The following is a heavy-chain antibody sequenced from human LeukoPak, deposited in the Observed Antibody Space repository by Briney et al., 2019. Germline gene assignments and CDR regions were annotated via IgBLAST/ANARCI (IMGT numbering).Heavy chain of an antibody. J-gene: IGHJ4*02. V-gene: IGHV4-39*07. D-gene: IGHD6-19*01. CDR3: ARGVLGGSGWLQAYYFDY. Sequence: SSETLSLTCTVSGGSISSSSYYWGWIRQPPGKGLEWIGSIYYSGSTYYNPSLKSRVTISVDTSKNQFSLKLSSVTAADTAVYYCARGVLGGSGWLQAYYFDYWGQGTLVTVSS. CDR2: IYYSGST. CDR1: GGSISSSSYY.